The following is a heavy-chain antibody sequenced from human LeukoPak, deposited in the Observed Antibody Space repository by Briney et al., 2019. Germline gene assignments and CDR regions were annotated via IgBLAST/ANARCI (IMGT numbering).Heavy chain of an antibody. Sequence: GRSLRLSCAASGFTFDDYAMHWVRQAPGKGLEWVSGIGWNSGSIGYADSVKGRFTISRDNAKNSLYLQMNSLRAEDTALYYCAKDLYDSSGFDYWGQGTLVTVSS. CDR1: GFTFDDYA. CDR3: AKDLYDSSGFDY. D-gene: IGHD3-22*01. V-gene: IGHV3-9*01. CDR2: IGWNSGSI. J-gene: IGHJ4*02.